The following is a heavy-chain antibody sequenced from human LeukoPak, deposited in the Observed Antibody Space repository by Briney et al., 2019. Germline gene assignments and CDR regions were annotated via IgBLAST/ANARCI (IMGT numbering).Heavy chain of an antibody. D-gene: IGHD3-22*01. CDR1: GFTFSSYS. J-gene: IGHJ4*02. CDR3: ARDEYYDSSGYTS. Sequence: PGGSLRLSCAASGFTFSSYSMTWVRRAPGKGLEWLSYISSSSTTIYYADSVKGRFTISRDNAKNSLYLQMNSLRAEDTALYYCARDEYYDSSGYTSWGQGTLVTVSS. V-gene: IGHV3-48*01. CDR2: ISSSSTTI.